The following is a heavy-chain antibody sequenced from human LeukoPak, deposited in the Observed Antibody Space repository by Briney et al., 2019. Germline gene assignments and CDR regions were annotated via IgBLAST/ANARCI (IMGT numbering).Heavy chain of an antibody. CDR2: IQYDGSNK. CDR3: ARPLMYYYGSETYFWFDP. V-gene: IGHV3-30*12. Sequence: GGSLRLSCAASAFIFSSYGMHWVRQAPGKGLEWVAYIQYDGSNKQYADSVRGRFSISRDSSKNVLYLQMNSLRAEDTAVYYCARPLMYYYGSETYFWFDPWGQGTLVTVSS. CDR1: AFIFSSYG. J-gene: IGHJ5*02. D-gene: IGHD3-10*01.